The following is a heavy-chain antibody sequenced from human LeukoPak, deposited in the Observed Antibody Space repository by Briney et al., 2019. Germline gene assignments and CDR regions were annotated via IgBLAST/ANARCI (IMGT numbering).Heavy chain of an antibody. D-gene: IGHD3-3*01. CDR3: ARARGIFGVDRDLYYYYMDV. CDR2: IIPIFGTA. Sequence: SVKVSCKASGGTFNSYALSWVRQAPGQGLEWMGGIIPIFGTANYAQKIQGRVTITTDESTSTAYMELSSLGSEDTAVYYCARARGIFGVDRDLYYYYMDVWGKGATVTVSS. CDR1: GGTFNSYA. J-gene: IGHJ6*03. V-gene: IGHV1-69*05.